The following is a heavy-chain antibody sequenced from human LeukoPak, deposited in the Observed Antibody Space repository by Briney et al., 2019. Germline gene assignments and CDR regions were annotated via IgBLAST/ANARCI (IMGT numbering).Heavy chain of an antibody. D-gene: IGHD2/OR15-2a*01. CDR2: ITGDGSAT. CDR3: AKANNTFSYTFDY. Sequence: GGSLRLSCAASGFTFRDFSMHWVRQAPGKGLEWVSLITGDGSATHYADSVKGRFTTSRDNSKNSLYLQMSGLRVEDTAFYYCAKANNTFSYTFDYWGQGILVTVSS. CDR1: GFTFRDFS. V-gene: IGHV3-43*02. J-gene: IGHJ4*02.